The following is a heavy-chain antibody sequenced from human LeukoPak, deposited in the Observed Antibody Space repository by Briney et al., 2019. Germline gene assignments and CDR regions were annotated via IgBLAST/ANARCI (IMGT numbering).Heavy chain of an antibody. Sequence: GGSLRLSCAASGFTFSSYAMSWVRQAPGKGLEWVSYISSSSTIIYYADSVKGRFTISRDNAKSSLYLQMNSLRAEDTAVYYCRRVGSPMPAPGRVNWGKEPLVTVS. CDR1: GFTFSSYA. CDR3: RRVGSPMPAPGRVN. CDR2: ISSSSTII. D-gene: IGHD2-2*01. V-gene: IGHV3-48*01. J-gene: IGHJ4*02.